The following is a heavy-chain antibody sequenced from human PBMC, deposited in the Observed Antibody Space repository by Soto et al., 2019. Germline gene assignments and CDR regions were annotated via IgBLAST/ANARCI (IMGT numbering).Heavy chain of an antibody. CDR3: SRDLRKLRFLDF. CDR2: IASYETNK. J-gene: IGHJ4*02. D-gene: IGHD3-3*01. CDR1: GFTFTTYA. V-gene: IGHV3-30*14. Sequence: GSLRLSCARSGFTFTTYAFHWVRQASCKGLEWLAVIASYETNKYYGGSVEVLVTVSRDNSKDTLDPRMDVLRREDTAAYFASRDLRKLRFLDFWGQGTLVTVSS.